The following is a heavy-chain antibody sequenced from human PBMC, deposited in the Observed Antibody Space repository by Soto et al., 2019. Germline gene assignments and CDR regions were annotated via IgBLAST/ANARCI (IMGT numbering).Heavy chain of an antibody. CDR1: GFTFSSYV. CDR3: AKDGIEQQLGYNYYYYGMDV. J-gene: IGHJ6*02. Sequence: GGSLRLSCAASGFTFSSYVMTWVRQPPGKGLEWVSAITGSGGSTYYADSVKGRFTISRDNSKNTLYLQMNSLRVEDTAVYYCAKDGIEQQLGYNYYYYGMDVWGQGTTVTVSS. CDR2: ITGSGGST. V-gene: IGHV3-23*01. D-gene: IGHD6-13*01.